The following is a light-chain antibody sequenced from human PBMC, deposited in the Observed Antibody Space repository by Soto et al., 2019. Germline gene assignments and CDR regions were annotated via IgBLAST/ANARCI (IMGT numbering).Light chain of an antibody. CDR1: QTISTY. Sequence: DIQMTQSPSSLSASVGDRVTITCRASQTISTYVTWYQQKPGKAPKALISDASTLQSGVPSGFSGSGSGTDFTLIISSLQPEDIATYYCQQSFSSLLSFGGGTQVEIK. CDR2: DAS. V-gene: IGKV1-39*01. CDR3: QQSFSSLLS. J-gene: IGKJ4*01.